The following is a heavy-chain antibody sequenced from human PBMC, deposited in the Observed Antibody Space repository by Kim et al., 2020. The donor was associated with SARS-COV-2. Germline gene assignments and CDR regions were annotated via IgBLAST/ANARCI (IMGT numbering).Heavy chain of an antibody. J-gene: IGHJ6*02. CDR1: GFTFSSYA. CDR2: ISGSDGNT. V-gene: IGHV3-23*01. Sequence: GGSLLSCAASGFTFSSYAMSWVRQAPGKGLEWVSSISGSDGNTYYAQSVKGRFTISRDNSKNTLYLQIYSLRAEDTAVYYCAKDVLMWFGVLGGGMDVWGQGTTVTVSS. D-gene: IGHD3-10*01. CDR3: AKDVLMWFGVLGGGMDV.